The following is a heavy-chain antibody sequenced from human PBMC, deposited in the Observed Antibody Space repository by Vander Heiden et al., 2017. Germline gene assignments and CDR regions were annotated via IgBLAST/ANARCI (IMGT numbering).Heavy chain of an antibody. CDR3: PSKLGPRITSGGSCIVDRGYYGKDV. CDR1: GFSLSTSGMC. D-gene: IGHD2-15*01. Sequence: LTCTFSGFSLSTSGMCVSWIRQPPGKALEWLALIDWDDDKYYSTSLKTRLTISKDTSKNQVVLTMTNMDPVDTATYYCPSKLGPRITSGGSCIVDRGYYGKDVR. CDR2: IDWDDDK. J-gene: IGHJ6*01. V-gene: IGHV2-70*01.